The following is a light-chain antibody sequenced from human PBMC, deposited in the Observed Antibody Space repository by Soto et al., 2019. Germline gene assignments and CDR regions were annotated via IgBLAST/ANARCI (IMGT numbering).Light chain of an antibody. V-gene: IGLV2-14*01. CDR2: EVS. CDR3: SSYTSSNTQV. J-gene: IGLJ1*01. Sequence: HSVLTQPASVSGSPGQSITISCTGTSSDVGGYDYVSWYQQHPGKAPRLIIYEVSNRPSGVSNRFSASKSANTASLTISGLQAEDEAEYYCSSYTSSNTQVFGTGTKVTV. CDR1: SSDVGGYDY.